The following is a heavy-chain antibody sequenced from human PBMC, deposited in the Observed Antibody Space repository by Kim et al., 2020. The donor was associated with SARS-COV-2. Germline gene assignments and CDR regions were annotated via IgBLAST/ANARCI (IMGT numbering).Heavy chain of an antibody. Sequence: ASVKVSCKASGYTFTSYAMNWVRQAPGQGLEWMGWINTNTGNPTYAQGFTGRFVFSLDTSVSTAYLQISSLKAEDTAVYYCARDLGLLVFGGGLYYYGMDVWGQGTTVTVSS. V-gene: IGHV7-4-1*02. CDR2: INTNTGNP. D-gene: IGHD3-3*01. CDR3: ARDLGLLVFGGGLYYYGMDV. J-gene: IGHJ6*02. CDR1: GYTFTSYA.